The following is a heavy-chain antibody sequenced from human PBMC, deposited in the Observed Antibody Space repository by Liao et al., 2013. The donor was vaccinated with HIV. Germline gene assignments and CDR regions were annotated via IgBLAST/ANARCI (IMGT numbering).Heavy chain of an antibody. CDR3: ARALPSKGGSGFFVAFDP. D-gene: IGHD2-21*01. V-gene: IGHV4-59*12. CDR2: IYYSGIP. J-gene: IGHJ5*02. Sequence: QVQLQESGPGLVKPSETLSLTCTVSSGSISSYYWSWIRQPPGKGLEWIGYIYYSGIPYSTPSLTRRVTLSVDTSNNQFSLKLSSVTAADTAVYYCARALPSKGGSGFFVAFDPWGPGTLVTVSS. CDR1: SGSISSYY.